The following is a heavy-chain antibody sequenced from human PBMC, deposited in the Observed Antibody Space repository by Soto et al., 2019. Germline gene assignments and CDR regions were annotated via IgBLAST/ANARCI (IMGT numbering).Heavy chain of an antibody. CDR1: GLSVSNNH. Sequence: VQLVESGGGLIQPGGSLRLSCAASGLSVSNNHMTWVRQAPGKGLEWVSLIHGGGSAYYADSVKGRFTLSRDNSKNTLYLQMDKLGSGDTAIYGRARRLTRDAGLDYWGQGSLVTVSS. CDR3: ARRLTRDAGLDY. V-gene: IGHV3-53*01. CDR2: IHGGGSA. J-gene: IGHJ4*02. D-gene: IGHD3-16*01.